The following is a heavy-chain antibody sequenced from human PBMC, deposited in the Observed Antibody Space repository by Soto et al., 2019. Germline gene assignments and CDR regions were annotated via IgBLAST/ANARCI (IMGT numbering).Heavy chain of an antibody. CDR1: GGSVSSSTYY. CDR3: AGLSPSGYSPFTY. V-gene: IGHV4-39*01. Sequence: QLQLQESGPGLVKPSETLSLTCTVSGGSVSSSTYYWGWIRQPPGKGLEWIGTIYYSGTTYYNPSLKSRVTISVDTSKKQFSLKLSSVTAADTAVYYCAGLSPSGYSPFTYWGEGTLVTVSS. CDR2: IYYSGTT. D-gene: IGHD3-22*01. J-gene: IGHJ4*02.